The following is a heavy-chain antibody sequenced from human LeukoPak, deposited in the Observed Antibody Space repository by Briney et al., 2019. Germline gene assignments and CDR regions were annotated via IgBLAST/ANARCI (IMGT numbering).Heavy chain of an antibody. J-gene: IGHJ4*02. Sequence: GRSLRLSCAASGFTFNNYALTWVRQTPGKGLECVSAISGDGVSPYYADSVRGRFTISGDNSKNTLYLQMNSLRVEDTAVYFCARDPGAFPYFFDCWGQGTLVTVSS. CDR2: ISGDGVSP. D-gene: IGHD4/OR15-4a*01. CDR3: ARDPGAFPYFFDC. CDR1: GFTFNNYA. V-gene: IGHV3-23*01.